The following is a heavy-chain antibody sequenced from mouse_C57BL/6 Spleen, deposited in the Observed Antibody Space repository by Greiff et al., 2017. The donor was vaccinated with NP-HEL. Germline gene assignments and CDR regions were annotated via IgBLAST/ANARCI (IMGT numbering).Heavy chain of an antibody. CDR2: INPNNGGT. D-gene: IGHD2-5*01. V-gene: IGHV1-22*01. CDR1: GYTFTDYN. CDR3: ARREDYSNYWYFDV. Sequence: EVQLQESGPELVKPGASVKMSCKASGYTFTDYNMHWVKQSHGKSLEWIGYINPNNGGTSYNQKFKGKATLTVNKSSSTAYMELRSLTSEDSAVYYCARREDYSNYWYFDVWGTGTTVTVSS. J-gene: IGHJ1*03.